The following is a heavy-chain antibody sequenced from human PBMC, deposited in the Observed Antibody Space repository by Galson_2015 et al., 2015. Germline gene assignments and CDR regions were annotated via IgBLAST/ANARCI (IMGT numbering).Heavy chain of an antibody. D-gene: IGHD3-3*01. J-gene: IGHJ6*03. CDR3: AREIVPFLEWSGYMDV. V-gene: IGHV3-48*03. CDR1: GFTFNNYE. CDR2: ISSSGSTI. Sequence: SLRLSCAASGFTFNNYEMNWVRQAPGKGLEWVSYISSSGSTIYYADSVKGRFTISRDNAKKSLYLQMNSLRAEDTAVYYCAREIVPFLEWSGYMDVWGKGTTVTVSS.